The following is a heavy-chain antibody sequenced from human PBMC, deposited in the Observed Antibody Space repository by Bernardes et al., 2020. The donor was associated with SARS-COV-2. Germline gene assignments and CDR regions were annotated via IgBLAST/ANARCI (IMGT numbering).Heavy chain of an antibody. CDR2: IKSKTDGGTT. J-gene: IGHJ5*02. V-gene: IGHV3-15*01. D-gene: IGHD3-9*01. Sequence: GGSLRLSCAASGFTFSNAWMSWVRQAPGKGLEWVGRIKSKTDGGTTDYAAPVKGRFTISRDDSKNTLYLQMNSLKTEDTAVYYCTTVELRYFDWLFLTSPYNWFDPWGQGTLVTVSS. CDR1: GFTFSNAW. CDR3: TTVELRYFDWLFLTSPYNWFDP.